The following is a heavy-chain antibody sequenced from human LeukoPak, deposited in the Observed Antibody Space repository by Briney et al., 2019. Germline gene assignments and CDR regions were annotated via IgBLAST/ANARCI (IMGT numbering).Heavy chain of an antibody. CDR3: AATPYGSGSYFPYYFDY. CDR1: GYSLTSYW. V-gene: IGHV5-51*01. CDR2: IYPGDSDT. Sequence: GESLKISCKGSGYSLTSYWIGWVRQMPGKGLEWMGIIYPGDSDTRYSPSFQGQVTISADKSISTAYLQWSSLKASDTAMYYCAATPYGSGSYFPYYFDYWGQGTLVTVSS. J-gene: IGHJ4*02. D-gene: IGHD3-10*01.